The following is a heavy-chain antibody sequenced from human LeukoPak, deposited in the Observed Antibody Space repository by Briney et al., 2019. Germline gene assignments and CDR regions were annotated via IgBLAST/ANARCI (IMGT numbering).Heavy chain of an antibody. CDR3: ARSARGGRKPPGQNCSAP. CDR2: INHSGST. J-gene: IGHJ5*02. D-gene: IGHD6-25*01. CDR1: GGSFSGYY. Sequence: SETLSLTCAVYGGSFSGYYWSWIRQPPGKGLEWIGEINHSGSTNYNPSLKSRVTISVDTSKNQFSLKLSSVTAADTAVYYCARSARGGRKPPGQNCSAPGGREPLVPVP. V-gene: IGHV4-34*01.